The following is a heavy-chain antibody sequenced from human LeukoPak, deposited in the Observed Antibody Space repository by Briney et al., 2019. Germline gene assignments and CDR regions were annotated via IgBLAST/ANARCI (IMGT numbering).Heavy chain of an antibody. CDR1: GGSISSSSYY. CDR3: ARQIAAAGDNDY. V-gene: IGHV4-61*05. CDR2: IYYSGST. D-gene: IGHD6-13*01. Sequence: SETLSLTCTVSGGSISSSSYYWGWIRQPPGKGLEWIGYIYYSGSTNYNPSLKSRVTISVDTSKNQFSLKLSSVTAADTAVYYCARQIAAAGDNDYWGQGTLVTVSS. J-gene: IGHJ4*02.